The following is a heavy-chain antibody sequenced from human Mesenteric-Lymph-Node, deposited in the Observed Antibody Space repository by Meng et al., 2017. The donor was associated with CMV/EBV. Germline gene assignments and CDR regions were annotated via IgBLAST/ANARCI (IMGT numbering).Heavy chain of an antibody. CDR2: IYPDDSDT. CDR1: GYSFTNYW. Sequence: GSMKSSCKGAGYSFTNYWIAWVRKMHGTGLEWMRIIYPDDSDTRYSPSFQGQVTISADKSGSTAYLQWSSLKASDTAMYYCTRRDVWGQGTTVTVSS. CDR3: TRRDV. V-gene: IGHV5-51*01. J-gene: IGHJ6*02.